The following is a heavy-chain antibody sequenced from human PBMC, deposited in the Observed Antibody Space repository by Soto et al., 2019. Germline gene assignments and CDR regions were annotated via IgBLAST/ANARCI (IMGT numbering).Heavy chain of an antibody. D-gene: IGHD2-2*01. CDR1: GFTFSSYA. Sequence: PGGSLRLSCAASGFTFSSYAMSWVRQAPGKGLEWVSAISGSGGSTYYADSVKGRFTISRDNSKNTLYLQMNSLRAEDTAVYYCAKAPKGYCSSTSCYRIWFDPWGQGTLVTVSS. CDR3: AKAPKGYCSSTSCYRIWFDP. V-gene: IGHV3-23*01. CDR2: ISGSGGST. J-gene: IGHJ5*02.